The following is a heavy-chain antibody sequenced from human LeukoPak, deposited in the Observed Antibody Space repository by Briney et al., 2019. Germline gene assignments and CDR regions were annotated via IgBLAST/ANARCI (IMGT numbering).Heavy chain of an antibody. J-gene: IGHJ3*02. CDR3: ARGQWLGWAFDI. V-gene: IGHV1-8*01. D-gene: IGHD6-19*01. CDR1: GYTFTSYD. CDR2: MNPNSGNT. Sequence: ASVKVSCKASGYTFTSYDINWVRQATGQGLEWMGWMNPNSGNTGYAQKFQGRVTITTDESTSTAYMELSSLRSEDTAVYYCARGQWLGWAFDIWGQGTMVTVSS.